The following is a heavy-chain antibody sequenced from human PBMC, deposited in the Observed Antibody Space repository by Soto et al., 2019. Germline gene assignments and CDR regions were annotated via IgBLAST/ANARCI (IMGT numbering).Heavy chain of an antibody. J-gene: IGHJ4*02. CDR1: GYTFTSYA. CDR2: INAGNGNT. D-gene: IGHD1-26*01. Sequence: ASVKVSCKASGYTFTSYAMHWVRQAPGQRLEWMGWINAGNGNTKYSQKFQGRVTITRDTSASTAYMELSSLRSEDTAVYYCARDYRPELPYFDYWGQGTQVNVSS. V-gene: IGHV1-3*01. CDR3: ARDYRPELPYFDY.